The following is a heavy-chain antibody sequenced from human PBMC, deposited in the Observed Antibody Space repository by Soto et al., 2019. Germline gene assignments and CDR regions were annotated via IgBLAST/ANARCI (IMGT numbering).Heavy chain of an antibody. CDR2: IIPILGIA. Sequence: QVQLVQSGAEVKKPGSSVKVSCKASGGTFSSYTISWVRQAPGQGLEWMGRIIPILGIANYAQKFQGRVTITADKSTSTAYMEPSSLRSEDTAVYYCAREPSPITMVRGVINPLDYWGQGTLVTVSS. V-gene: IGHV1-69*08. CDR3: AREPSPITMVRGVINPLDY. CDR1: GGTFSSYT. J-gene: IGHJ4*02. D-gene: IGHD3-10*01.